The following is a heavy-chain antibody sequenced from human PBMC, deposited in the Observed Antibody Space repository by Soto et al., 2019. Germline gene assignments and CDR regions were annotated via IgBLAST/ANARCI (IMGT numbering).Heavy chain of an antibody. CDR2: IYYDGSV. V-gene: IGHV4-39*01. CDR1: GGAIRNSIYY. J-gene: IGHJ4*02. CDR3: ARHRIAAAGALDY. Sequence: SETLSLTCTVSGGAIRNSIYYWGWIRQPPGKGLEWIGTIYYDGSVAYSPSLKSRVTLSVDTSRNHFSVKINSVTAADTAVYFCARHRIAAAGALDYWGQGTLVTVSS. D-gene: IGHD6-13*01.